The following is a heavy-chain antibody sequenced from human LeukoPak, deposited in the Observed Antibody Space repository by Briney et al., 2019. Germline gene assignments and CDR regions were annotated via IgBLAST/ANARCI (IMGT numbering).Heavy chain of an antibody. CDR1: GGTFISYA. V-gene: IGHV1-69*13. Sequence: ASVKVSCKASGGTFISYAISWVRQAPGQGLEWMGGIIPIFGTANYAQKFQGRVTITADESTSTAYMELSSLRSEDTAMYYCAINQAGYCGGGSCYRHEFYYMDVWGKGTSVTVSS. CDR3: AINQAGYCGGGSCYRHEFYYMDV. J-gene: IGHJ6*03. CDR2: IIPIFGTA. D-gene: IGHD2-15*01.